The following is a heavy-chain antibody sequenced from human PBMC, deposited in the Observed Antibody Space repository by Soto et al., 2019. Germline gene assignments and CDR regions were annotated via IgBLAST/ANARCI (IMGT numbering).Heavy chain of an antibody. V-gene: IGHV1-46*03. CDR3: AREIVVVVAATPTQYYFDY. CDR2: INPSGGST. D-gene: IGHD2-15*01. CDR1: GYTFTSYY. Sequence: GASVKVSCKASGYTFTSYYMHWVRQAPGQGLEWMGIINPSGGSTSYAQKFQGRVTMTRDTSTSTVYMELSSLRSEDTAVYYCAREIVVVVAATPTQYYFDYWGQGTLVTVSS. J-gene: IGHJ4*02.